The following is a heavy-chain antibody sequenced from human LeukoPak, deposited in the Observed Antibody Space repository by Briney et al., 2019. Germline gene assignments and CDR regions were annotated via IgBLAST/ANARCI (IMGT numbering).Heavy chain of an antibody. CDR1: GGSFSGYY. V-gene: IGHV4-34*01. Sequence: SETLSLTCAVYGGSFSGYYWSWIRQPPGKGLEWIGEINHSGSTNYNPSLKSRVTISVDTSKNQFSLRLNSVTAADTAVYYCAKHYMGSSYNRGLDYWGQGTLVTVSS. CDR3: AKHYMGSSYNRGLDY. J-gene: IGHJ4*02. D-gene: IGHD3-10*01. CDR2: INHSGST.